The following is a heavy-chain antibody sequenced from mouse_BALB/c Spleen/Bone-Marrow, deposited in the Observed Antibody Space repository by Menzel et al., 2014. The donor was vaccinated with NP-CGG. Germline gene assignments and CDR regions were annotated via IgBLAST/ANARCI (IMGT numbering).Heavy chain of an antibody. CDR2: IWAGGTT. Sequence: VMLVESGPGLVAPSQSLSIACTVSGFSLXSYGVHWVRQPPGKGLEWLGAIWAGGTTDYNSALMSRLSIRKDNSKSQVFLKMNSLQSDDTAMYYCARALYYYGSSYCAMDYWGQGTSVIVSS. CDR3: ARALYYYGSSYCAMDY. V-gene: IGHV2-9*02. CDR1: GFSLXSYG. D-gene: IGHD1-1*01. J-gene: IGHJ4*01.